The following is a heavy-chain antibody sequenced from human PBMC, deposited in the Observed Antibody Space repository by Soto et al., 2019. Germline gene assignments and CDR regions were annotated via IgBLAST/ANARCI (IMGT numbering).Heavy chain of an antibody. CDR3: ARNQWLVPGEENWFDP. CDR2: INSDGSST. V-gene: IGHV3-74*01. J-gene: IGHJ5*02. CDR1: GFTFSSYW. D-gene: IGHD6-19*01. Sequence: GGSLRLSCAASGFTFSSYWMHWVRQAPGKGLVWVSRINSDGSSTSYTDSVKGRFTISRDNAKNTLYLQMNSLRAEDTAVYYCARNQWLVPGEENWFDPWGQGTLVTVSS.